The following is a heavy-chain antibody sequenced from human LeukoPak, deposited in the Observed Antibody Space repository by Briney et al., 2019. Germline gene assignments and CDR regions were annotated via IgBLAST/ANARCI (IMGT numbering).Heavy chain of an antibody. J-gene: IGHJ4*02. CDR1: GGSISSSSYY. Sequence: SETLSLTCTVSGGSISSSSYYWGWIRQPPGKGLEWIGSIYYSGSTYYNPSLKSRVTISVDTSKNQFSLKLSSVTAADTAVYYRARHLGRITIFGVVQGYYFDYWGQGTLVTVSS. D-gene: IGHD3-3*01. CDR3: ARHLGRITIFGVVQGYYFDY. V-gene: IGHV4-39*01. CDR2: IYYSGST.